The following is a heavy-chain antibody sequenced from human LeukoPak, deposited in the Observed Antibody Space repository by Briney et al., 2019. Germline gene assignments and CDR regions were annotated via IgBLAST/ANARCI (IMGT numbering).Heavy chain of an antibody. D-gene: IGHD5-24*01. J-gene: IGHJ4*02. CDR1: GYTFTGYY. V-gene: IGHV1-46*01. Sequence: GASVKVSCKASGYTFTGYYMHWVRQAPGQGLEWMGIINPSGDRSTYAQKFQGRVTMTRDTSTSTVYMELSSLRSEDTAVYYCARIPEMATIKGLGYWGQGTLVTVSS. CDR3: ARIPEMATIKGLGY. CDR2: INPSGDRS.